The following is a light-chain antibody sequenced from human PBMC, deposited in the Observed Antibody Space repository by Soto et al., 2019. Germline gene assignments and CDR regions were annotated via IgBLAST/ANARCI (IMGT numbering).Light chain of an antibody. CDR3: QKYNSGLIT. CDR1: QSISSW. V-gene: IGKV1-27*01. CDR2: GAY. J-gene: IGKJ5*01. Sequence: DIQMTQSPSTLSGSLGDRVTITCRASQSISSWLAWYQQKPGKVPKLLIYGAYTLQSGVPSRFSGNGSGTDFTLTISSLQPEDVAIYYCQKYNSGLITFGQGTRLEIK.